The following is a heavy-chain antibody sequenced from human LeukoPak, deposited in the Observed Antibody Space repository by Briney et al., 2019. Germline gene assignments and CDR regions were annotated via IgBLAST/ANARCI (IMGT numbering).Heavy chain of an antibody. V-gene: IGHV3-74*01. CDR3: AREASIAVAPDY. J-gene: IGHJ4*02. CDR1: GFTFSSYW. D-gene: IGHD6-19*01. CDR2: INSDGSST. Sequence: GGSLRLSCAASGFTFSSYWMHWVRQAPGKGLMWVSRINSDGSSTSYADSVKGRFTISRDNAKNTLYLQMNSLRAEDTAVYYCAREASIAVAPDYWGQGTLVTVSS.